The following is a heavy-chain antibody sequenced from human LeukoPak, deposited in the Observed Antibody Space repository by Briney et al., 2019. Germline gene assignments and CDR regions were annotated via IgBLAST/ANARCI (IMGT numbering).Heavy chain of an antibody. V-gene: IGHV4-59*08. Sequence: PSETLSLTCTVSGGSISSYYWSWIRLPPGKGLEWVGYIYYSGSTNYNPSLKSRVTISVDTSKNQFSLKLSSVTAADTAVYYCARRLRVGESSLDAFDIWGQGTMVTVSS. D-gene: IGHD3-10*01. CDR3: ARRLRVGESSLDAFDI. CDR1: GGSISSYY. J-gene: IGHJ3*02. CDR2: IYYSGST.